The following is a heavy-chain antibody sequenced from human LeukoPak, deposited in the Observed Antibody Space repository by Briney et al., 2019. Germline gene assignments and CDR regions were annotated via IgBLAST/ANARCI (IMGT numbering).Heavy chain of an antibody. CDR2: RHYFGRV. CDR1: GGSISGDRYY. J-gene: IGHJ6*03. V-gene: IGHV4-39*06. D-gene: IGHD4-17*01. CDR3: ARVTRYAHWRDHYYLDV. Sequence: PSETLSLTCTVSGGSISGDRYYWVWFRQPPGKGPEWIGNRHYFGRVYYSASLQSRATISVDTSKTQFPLKLNSLTAADTAVYFCARVTRYAHWRDHYYLDVWGKGTTVIVSS.